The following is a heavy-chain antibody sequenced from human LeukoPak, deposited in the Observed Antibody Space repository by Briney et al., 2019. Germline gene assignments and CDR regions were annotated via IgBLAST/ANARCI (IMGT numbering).Heavy chain of an antibody. V-gene: IGHV4-31*03. CDR2: IYYSGST. J-gene: IGHJ6*03. D-gene: IGHD2-15*01. Sequence: SETLSLTCTVSGGSISSGGYYWSWIRQHPGKGLEWIGYIYYSGSTYYNPSLKSRVTISVDTSKNQFSLKLSSVTAADTAVYYCARGVRISLQYYYYYMDVWGKGTTVTVSS. CDR1: GGSISSGGYY. CDR3: ARGVRISLQYYYYYMDV.